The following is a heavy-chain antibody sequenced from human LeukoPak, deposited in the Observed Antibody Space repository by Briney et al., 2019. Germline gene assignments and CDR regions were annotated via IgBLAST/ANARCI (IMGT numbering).Heavy chain of an antibody. Sequence: GGSLGLSCAAPGFIFSTYAMHWVGQAPGMGLEWVAVISYDGSNKNNADSVTGRFTISRDNSKNTLYLQMNSLRAEDTAVYYCARDNNGDSWGQGTLVTVSS. CDR1: GFIFSTYA. CDR3: ARDNNGDS. D-gene: IGHD1-14*01. J-gene: IGHJ4*02. V-gene: IGHV3-30-3*01. CDR2: ISYDGSNK.